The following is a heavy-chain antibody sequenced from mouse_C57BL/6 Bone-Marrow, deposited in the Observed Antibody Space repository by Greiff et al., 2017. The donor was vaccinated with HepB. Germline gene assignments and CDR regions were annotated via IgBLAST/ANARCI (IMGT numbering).Heavy chain of an antibody. CDR3: ARLYGRSSPYFDY. Sequence: DVKLVESGGDLVKPGGSLKLSCAASGFTFSSYGMSWVRQTPDKRLEWVATISSGGSYTYYPDSVKGRFTISRDNAKNTLYLQMSSLKSEDTAMYYCARLYGRSSPYFDYWGQGTTLTVSS. D-gene: IGHD1-1*01. J-gene: IGHJ2*01. CDR1: GFTFSSYG. V-gene: IGHV5-6*02. CDR2: ISSGGSYT.